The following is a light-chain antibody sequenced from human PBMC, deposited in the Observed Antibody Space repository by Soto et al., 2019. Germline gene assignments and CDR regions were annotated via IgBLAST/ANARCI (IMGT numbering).Light chain of an antibody. CDR3: SSYTTSSPLEV. CDR1: TGPVTSDYY. CDR2: STT. J-gene: IGLJ3*02. Sequence: QAVVTQEPSLTVSPGGTVTLTCASSTGPVTSDYYPNWFQQKPGQAPRALIYSTTKKHSWTPARFSGSLLGGKAALTLSGVQPEDEADYYCSSYTTSSPLEVFGGGTQLTVL. V-gene: IGLV7-43*01.